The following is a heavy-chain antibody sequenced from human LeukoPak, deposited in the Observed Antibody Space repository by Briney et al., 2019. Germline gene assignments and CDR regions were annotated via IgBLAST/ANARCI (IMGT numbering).Heavy chain of an antibody. CDR3: ASALGGRDY. J-gene: IGHJ4*02. CDR2: IYHSGST. CDR1: GGSISSYY. V-gene: IGHV4-59*12. D-gene: IGHD3-16*01. Sequence: PSETLSLTCTVSGGSISSYYWSWIRQPPGKGLEWIGYIYHSGSTYYNPPLKSRVTISVDRSKNQFSLKLSSVTAADTAVYYCASALGGRDYWGQGTLVTVSS.